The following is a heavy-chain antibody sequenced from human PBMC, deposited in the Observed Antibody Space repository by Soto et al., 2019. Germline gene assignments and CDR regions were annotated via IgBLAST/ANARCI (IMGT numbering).Heavy chain of an antibody. CDR2: ISYDGSEK. CDR3: AKGGGHWKVPDAN. CDR1: GFTFGNYA. D-gene: IGHD1-1*01. J-gene: IGHJ4*02. V-gene: IGHV3-30*18. Sequence: QVQVVQSGGGVVQPGRSLRVSCTGSGFTFGNYAFPWVRQAPGKGLEWVAVISYDGSEKFYADSGKGRFTISRDNSNKAVYMQMDSLRPEDTAMYYWAKGGGHWKVPDANWGQGSRVTVSS.